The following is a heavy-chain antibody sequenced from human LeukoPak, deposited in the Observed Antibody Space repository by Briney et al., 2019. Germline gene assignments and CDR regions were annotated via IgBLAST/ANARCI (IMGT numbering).Heavy chain of an antibody. D-gene: IGHD6-19*01. CDR2: IYSGGST. J-gene: IGHJ4*02. V-gene: IGHV3-53*01. CDR3: AKDPPRSSGWYWGSSFDY. CDR1: GFSVSGNY. Sequence: GGSLRLSCAASGFSVSGNYTTWVRQAPGKGLEWVSVIYSGGSTYYADSVKGRFTISRDKSKNTVDLQMNSLRADDTAVYYCAKDPPRSSGWYWGSSFDYWGQGTLVTVSS.